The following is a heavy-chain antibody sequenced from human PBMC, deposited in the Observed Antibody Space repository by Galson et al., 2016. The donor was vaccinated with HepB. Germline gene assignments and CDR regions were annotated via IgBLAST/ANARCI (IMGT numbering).Heavy chain of an antibody. CDR2: VSYDGYSK. CDR1: GFFFSNYG. CDR3: AKDVYTSGSEYGMDV. V-gene: IGHV3-30*18. J-gene: IGHJ6*02. D-gene: IGHD3-10*01. Sequence: SLRLSCAASGFFFSNYGMHWVRQAPGKGLAWVAVVSYDGYSKYYADSVKGRFTIFRDNSKTTMHLQMNSLRVEDTAVYYCAKDVYTSGSEYGMDVWGQGTTVTVSS.